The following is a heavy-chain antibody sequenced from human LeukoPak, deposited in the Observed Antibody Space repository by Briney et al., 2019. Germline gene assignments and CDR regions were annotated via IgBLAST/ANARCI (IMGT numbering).Heavy chain of an antibody. V-gene: IGHV5-51*01. D-gene: IGHD2-15*01. J-gene: IGHJ4*02. Sequence: GESLKISRRGSGYSFTSYWIGWVRQMPGKGLEWMGIIYPCDSDTRYRPSFQGQVTLSADKSISTAYLQWSSLKASDTDMYYCARLNEGYCSGGSCYRGLFDYWGQGTLVTVSS. CDR3: ARLNEGYCSGGSCYRGLFDY. CDR1: GYSFTSYW. CDR2: IYPCDSDT.